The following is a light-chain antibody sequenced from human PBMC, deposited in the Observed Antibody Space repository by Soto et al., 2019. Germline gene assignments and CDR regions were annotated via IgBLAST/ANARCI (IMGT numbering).Light chain of an antibody. V-gene: IGKV1-13*02. CDR3: QQFNSFPLT. J-gene: IGKJ4*01. CDR1: QALSSA. CDR2: DAS. Sequence: AIQLTQSPSSLSASVGDRVTITCRASQALSSALAWYQQKPVKAPKLLIYDASTLETGVPSRFSGSESGTEFTLTISSLQPEDFATYYCQQFNSFPLTFGGGTKVEIK.